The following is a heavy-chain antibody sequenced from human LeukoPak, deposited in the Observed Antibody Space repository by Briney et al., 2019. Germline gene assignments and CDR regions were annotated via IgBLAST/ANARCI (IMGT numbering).Heavy chain of an antibody. Sequence: SETLSLTCTVSGGSISSGDYYWSWIRQPPGKGLEWIGYIYYSGSTYYNPSLKSRVTISVDTSKNQFSLKLSSVTAADTAVYYCARALPRGYSYGLWGQGTLVTVSS. CDR2: IYYSGST. D-gene: IGHD5-18*01. V-gene: IGHV4-30-4*08. J-gene: IGHJ4*02. CDR1: GGSISSGDYY. CDR3: ARALPRGYSYGL.